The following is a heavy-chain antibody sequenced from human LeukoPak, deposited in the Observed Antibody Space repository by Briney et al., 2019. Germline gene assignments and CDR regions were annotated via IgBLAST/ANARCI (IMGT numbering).Heavy chain of an antibody. Sequence: GASVKVSCKTSGYTFTDYYIHWERQAPGQGLEWMGWINTNSGGTNYAQKFQGRVTMTRDTSISTAYMDLSSLTSDDTAVYYCARNLVGPTDVDYWGQGTPVTVSA. J-gene: IGHJ4*02. D-gene: IGHD1-26*01. CDR3: ARNLVGPTDVDY. CDR2: INTNSGGT. V-gene: IGHV1-2*02. CDR1: GYTFTDYY.